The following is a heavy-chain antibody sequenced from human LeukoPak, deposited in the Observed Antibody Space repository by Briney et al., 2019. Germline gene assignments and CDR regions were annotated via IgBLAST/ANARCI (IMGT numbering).Heavy chain of an antibody. V-gene: IGHV1-18*01. J-gene: IGHJ4*02. CDR2: ISAYNGNT. D-gene: IGHD6-13*01. Sequence: ASVKVSCKTSGYTFTNFGVTWVRQAPGQGLEWMGWISAYNGNTNYAQNLQGRVTMTTDTSTSTAYMELRSLRSDDTAVYYCARGTSWPPYFFDYWGQGTLVTASS. CDR1: GYTFTNFG. CDR3: ARGTSWPPYFFDY.